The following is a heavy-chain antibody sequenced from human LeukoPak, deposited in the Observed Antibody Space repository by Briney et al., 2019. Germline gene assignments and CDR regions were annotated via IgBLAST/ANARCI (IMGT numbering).Heavy chain of an antibody. CDR1: GFTFSSYA. CDR2: VSYDGTNK. CDR3: ARDKDYYDSSGDFDY. Sequence: GGSLRLSCAASGFTFSSYAMHWVRQAPGKGLEWVAVVSYDGTNKYYADSVKGRFTISRDNSKNTLYLQMNSLRAEDTAVYYCARDKDYYDSSGDFDYWGQGTLVTVSS. V-gene: IGHV3-30*04. J-gene: IGHJ4*02. D-gene: IGHD3-22*01.